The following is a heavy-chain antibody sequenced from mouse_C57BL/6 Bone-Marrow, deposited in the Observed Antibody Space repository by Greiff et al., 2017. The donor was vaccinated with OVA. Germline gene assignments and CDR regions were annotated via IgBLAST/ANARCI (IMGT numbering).Heavy chain of an antibody. V-gene: IGHV5-6*01. CDR3: ASKPLAY. J-gene: IGHJ3*01. CDR2: ISSGGSYT. Sequence: EVQLVESGGDLVKPGGSLKLSCAASGFTFSSYGMSWVRQTPDKRLEWVATISSGGSYTYYPDSVKGRFTISRDNAKNTLYLQMSSLKSEDTAMYYCASKPLAYWGQGTLVTVSA. CDR1: GFTFSSYG.